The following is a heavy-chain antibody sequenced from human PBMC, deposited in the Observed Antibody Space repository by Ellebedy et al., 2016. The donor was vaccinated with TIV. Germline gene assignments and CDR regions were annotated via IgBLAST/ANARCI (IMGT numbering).Heavy chain of an antibody. CDR1: GFALSSSA. CDR2: ISGSGGRR. Sequence: PGGSLRLSGTASGFALSSSAVSWVRQVPGKGLEWVSAISGSGGRRFYADSVRGWFTFSRDISKSTVFLQMDSLGAEDTAIYYCAKEDYDGNHSTSFDHWGQGTLVTVSS. V-gene: IGHV3-23*01. D-gene: IGHD3-16*01. J-gene: IGHJ4*02. CDR3: AKEDYDGNHSTSFDH.